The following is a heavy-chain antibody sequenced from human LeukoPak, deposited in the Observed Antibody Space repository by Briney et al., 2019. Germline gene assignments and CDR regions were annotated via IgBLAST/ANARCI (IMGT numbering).Heavy chain of an antibody. V-gene: IGHV1-8*01. CDR2: MNPNSGNT. J-gene: IGHJ4*02. Sequence: GASVKVSCKASGYTSTSYDINWVRQATGQGLEWMGWMNPNSGNTGYAQKFQGRVTMTRNTSISTAYMELSSLRSEDTAVYYCARQNFLYGRGDYSRTPADYWGQGTLVSVSS. CDR1: GYTSTSYD. CDR3: ARQNFLYGRGDYSRTPADY. D-gene: IGHD3-22*01.